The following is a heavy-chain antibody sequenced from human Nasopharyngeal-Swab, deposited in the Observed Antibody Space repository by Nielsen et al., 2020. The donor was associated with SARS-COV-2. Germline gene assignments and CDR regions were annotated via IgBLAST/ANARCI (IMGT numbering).Heavy chain of an antibody. CDR3: AKEVTMIVVVRGRGDY. CDR2: IKQDGSEK. Sequence: GESLKISCAASGFTFSSYWMSWVRQAPGKGLEWVANIKQDGSEKYYVDSVKGRFTISRDNAKNSLYLQMNSLRAEDTAVYYCAKEVTMIVVVRGRGDYWGQGTLVTVSS. J-gene: IGHJ4*02. D-gene: IGHD3-22*01. V-gene: IGHV3-7*03. CDR1: GFTFSSYW.